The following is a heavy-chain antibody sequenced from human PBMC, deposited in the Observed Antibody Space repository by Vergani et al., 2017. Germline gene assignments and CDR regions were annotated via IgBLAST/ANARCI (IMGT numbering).Heavy chain of an antibody. D-gene: IGHD4/OR15-4a*01. CDR3: ATDASPRLSGASGY. Sequence: QVQLVQSGAEVKKPGASVKVSCKASGYTFTGYYMHWVRQAPGQGLEWMGIINPSGGSTSYAQKFQGRVTMTRDTSTSTVYMELSSLRSEDTAVYCCATDASPRLSGASGYWGQGTLVTVSS. CDR2: INPSGGST. V-gene: IGHV1-46*03. CDR1: GYTFTGYY. J-gene: IGHJ4*02.